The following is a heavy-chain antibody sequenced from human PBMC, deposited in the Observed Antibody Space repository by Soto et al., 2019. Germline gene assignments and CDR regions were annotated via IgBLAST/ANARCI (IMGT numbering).Heavy chain of an antibody. D-gene: IGHD3-10*01. V-gene: IGHV3-48*01. Sequence: EVQLVESGGGLVQPGGSLRLSCAASGFTFSSYSMNWVRQAPGKGLEWVSYISSSSSTIYYADSVKGRFTISRDNAKNSLYLQMNSLRAEDTAVYYCARDPSGDYYYYYMDVWGKGTTVTVSS. CDR2: ISSSSSTI. J-gene: IGHJ6*03. CDR1: GFTFSSYS. CDR3: ARDPSGDYYYYYMDV.